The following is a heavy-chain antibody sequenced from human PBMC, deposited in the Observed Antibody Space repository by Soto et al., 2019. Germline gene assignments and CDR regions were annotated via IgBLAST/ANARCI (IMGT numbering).Heavy chain of an antibody. Sequence: ASVKVSCKASGYTFTDYYIYWVRQAPGQGLEWMGWVNPNSGGTNYAQKFQGWVTMARDTSISTVYMELSSLKSDDMAVYYCAREGAATANYGMDVWGQGTTVTVSS. CDR1: GYTFTDYY. CDR2: VNPNSGGT. V-gene: IGHV1-2*04. CDR3: AREGAATANYGMDV. D-gene: IGHD2-15*01. J-gene: IGHJ6*02.